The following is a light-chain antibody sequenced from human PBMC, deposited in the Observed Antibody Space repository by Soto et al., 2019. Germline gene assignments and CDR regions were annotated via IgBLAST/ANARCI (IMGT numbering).Light chain of an antibody. CDR2: DVT. V-gene: IGLV2-14*03. CDR3: SSFTGSTTWV. J-gene: IGLJ3*02. Sequence: QSALTQPAFVSGSPGQSLTISCTGTNSDVGGYDYVSWYQQHPGKAPKLLIYDVTKRPSGVSNRFSGSKSGKTASLTISGLLTEDEADYYCSSFTGSTTWVFGGGTKVTVL. CDR1: NSDVGGYDY.